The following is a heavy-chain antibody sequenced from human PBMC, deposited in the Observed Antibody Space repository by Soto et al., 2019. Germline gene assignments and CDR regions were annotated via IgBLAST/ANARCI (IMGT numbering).Heavy chain of an antibody. V-gene: IGHV3-33*08. CDR1: GFTFSDHY. D-gene: IGHD2-2*01. CDR3: ARTDCSSSDCPRDLVGAVTMDY. J-gene: IGHJ4*02. Sequence: PGGSLRLSCATSGFTFSDHYMTWIRQAPGKGLEWVAVVWYDGTDKNYADSVKGRFTISRDNSKSTLYLQMDHLRVEDTGVYHCARTDCSSSDCPRDLVGAVTMDYWGQGTPVTVSS. CDR2: VWYDGTDK.